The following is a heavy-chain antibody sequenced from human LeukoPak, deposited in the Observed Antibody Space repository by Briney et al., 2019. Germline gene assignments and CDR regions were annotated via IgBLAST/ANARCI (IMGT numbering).Heavy chain of an antibody. V-gene: IGHV3-23*01. CDR3: AKRGVVIRVILVGFHKEAYYFDS. CDR1: GITLSHYG. D-gene: IGHD3-10*01. J-gene: IGHJ4*02. CDR2: I. Sequence: PGGSLRLSCAVSGITLSHYGMSWVRQAPGKGLEWVAGIKGRFTISRDNPKNTLFLQMNSLRAEDTAVYFCAKRGVVIRVILVGFHKEAYYFDSWGQGALVTVSS.